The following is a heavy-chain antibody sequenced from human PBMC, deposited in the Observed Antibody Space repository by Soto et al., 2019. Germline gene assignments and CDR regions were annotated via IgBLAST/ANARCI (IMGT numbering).Heavy chain of an antibody. Sequence: EILSLTCSASGASVSRNYWGWIRQIPGKGLEFIGHIRHTGETTESPSLNSRIVLSIDTSHNRFSLKLFSMTAADTAVYFCARLAYDSVWNSYYFDLWGQGSLVTVSS. CDR2: IRHTGET. CDR3: ARLAYDSVWNSYYFDL. J-gene: IGHJ4*02. V-gene: IGHV4-59*02. D-gene: IGHD1-7*01. CDR1: GASVSRNY.